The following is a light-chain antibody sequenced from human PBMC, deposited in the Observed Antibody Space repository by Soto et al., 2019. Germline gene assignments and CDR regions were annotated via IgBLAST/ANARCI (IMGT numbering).Light chain of an antibody. CDR1: QSINGW. J-gene: IGKJ1*01. CDR2: KAS. V-gene: IGKV1-5*03. CDR3: HQYHNFPRT. Sequence: DIQLTQSPATRSASVLDRITIAFLASQSINGWLAWYQQKPGQAPNLLLYKASTLESGVPSRFSGSGSGTEFTLTVSSLQPDDFATYYCHQYHNFPRTFGQGTKVDIK.